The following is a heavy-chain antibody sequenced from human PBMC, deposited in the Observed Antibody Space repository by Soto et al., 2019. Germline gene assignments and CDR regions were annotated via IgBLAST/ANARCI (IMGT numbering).Heavy chain of an antibody. V-gene: IGHV3-23*01. D-gene: IGHD3-3*01. CDR1: GFSFSNYG. J-gene: IGHJ3*02. Sequence: EVQLLESGGGLVQPGGSLRLSCATSGFSFSNYGMNWVRQAPGKGLEWVSGITKTGRSTFIADSVRGRFTISRDNLKNIVYLQMNSLRVDGTALYYCTKDAEAYDFAFDKWGQGTMVTVTS. CDR3: TKDAEAYDFAFDK. CDR2: ITKTGRST.